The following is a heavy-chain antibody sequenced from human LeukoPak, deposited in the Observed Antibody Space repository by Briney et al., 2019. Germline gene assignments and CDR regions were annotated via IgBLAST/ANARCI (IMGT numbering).Heavy chain of an antibody. Sequence: SETLSLTSTVSGGSISSYYWSWIRQPPGKGLEWIGYIYYSGSTNYNPSLKSRVTISVDTSKNQFSLKLSSVTAADTAVYYCARGGRYCSGGSCSYYYYYMDVWGKGTTVTVSS. J-gene: IGHJ6*03. CDR1: GGSISSYY. D-gene: IGHD2-15*01. V-gene: IGHV4-59*01. CDR3: ARGGRYCSGGSCSYYYYYMDV. CDR2: IYYSGST.